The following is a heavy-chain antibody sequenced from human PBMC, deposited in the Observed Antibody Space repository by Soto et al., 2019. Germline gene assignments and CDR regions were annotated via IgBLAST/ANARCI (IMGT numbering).Heavy chain of an antibody. CDR2: IYPGDSDT. CDR1: GYNCTSLC. V-gene: IGHV5-51*01. J-gene: IGHJ3*02. Sequence: PGLPQQISWKGAGYNCTSLCSCWVREMKGKGLEWMGIIYPGDSDTRYSPSFQGQVTISADKSISTAYLQWSSLKASDTAMYYCARPPSSGWRDAFDIWGQGTMVTVSS. D-gene: IGHD6-19*01. CDR3: ARPPSSGWRDAFDI.